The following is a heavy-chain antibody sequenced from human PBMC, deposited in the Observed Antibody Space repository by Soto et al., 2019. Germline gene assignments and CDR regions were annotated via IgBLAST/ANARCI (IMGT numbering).Heavy chain of an antibody. Sequence: PGGSLRLSCAASGFTFSRYAMNWVRQAPGKGLEWVSSISSAGGSTYYADSVKGRFTISRDNSRNTLFLQMNSLRADDTAVYYCAKGKRSSGYYYFEYWGQGTLVTVSS. CDR1: GFTFSRYA. D-gene: IGHD3-22*01. J-gene: IGHJ4*02. CDR3: AKGKRSSGYYYFEY. CDR2: ISSAGGST. V-gene: IGHV3-23*01.